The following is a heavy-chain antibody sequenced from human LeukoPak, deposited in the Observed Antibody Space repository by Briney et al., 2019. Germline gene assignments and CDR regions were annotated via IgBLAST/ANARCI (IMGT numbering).Heavy chain of an antibody. CDR2: IYYSVST. D-gene: IGHD2-15*01. J-gene: IGHJ2*01. V-gene: IGHV4-59*01. CDR1: GGSISSYY. Sequence: SETLSLTCTVSGGSISSYYWSWIRQPPGQGLEWIGDIYYSVSTNYNSSLKSRVTISIDRSKNQFSLKLNSVTAADTAVYYCARDATGANWYFDLWGRGTLVTVSS. CDR3: ARDATGANWYFDL.